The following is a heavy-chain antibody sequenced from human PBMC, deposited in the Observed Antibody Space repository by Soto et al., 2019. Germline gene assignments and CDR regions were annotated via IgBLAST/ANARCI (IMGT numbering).Heavy chain of an antibody. CDR1: GGSISSSSYY. CDR3: ARLTHSSGWYPLPAGVAY. J-gene: IGHJ4*02. Sequence: QLQLQESGPGLVKPSETLSLTCTVSGGSISSSSYYWGWIRQPPGKGLEWIGSIYYSGSTYYNPSLKSRVTISVDTSKNQFSLKLSSVTAADTAVYYCARLTHSSGWYPLPAGVAYWGQGTLVTVSS. D-gene: IGHD6-19*01. V-gene: IGHV4-39*01. CDR2: IYYSGST.